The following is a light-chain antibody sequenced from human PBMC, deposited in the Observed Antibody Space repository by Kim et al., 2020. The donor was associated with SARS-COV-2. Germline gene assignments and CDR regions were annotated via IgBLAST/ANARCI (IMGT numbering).Light chain of an antibody. Sequence: EIVMTQSPATLSVSPGERATLSCRASQSVSSNLAWYQHKPGQAPRLLIYGASTRATDIPGRFSGSGSGTEFTLTISSLQSEDFAVYYCHQYNNWPRTFGQGTKVDIK. CDR2: GAS. V-gene: IGKV3-15*01. CDR3: HQYNNWPRT. J-gene: IGKJ1*01. CDR1: QSVSSN.